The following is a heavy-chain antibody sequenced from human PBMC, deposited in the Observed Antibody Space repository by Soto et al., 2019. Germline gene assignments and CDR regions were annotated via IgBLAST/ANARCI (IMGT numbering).Heavy chain of an antibody. Sequence: QQGGSLRLSGAASRFIFISDAMSWVRQAPGKGLEWVSAISGSGGSTYYADSVKGRFTISRDNSKNTLYLQMNSLRAEDTAVYYCAKEKMIAARQVGFDYWGQGTLVTVSS. D-gene: IGHD6-6*01. V-gene: IGHV3-23*01. J-gene: IGHJ4*02. CDR1: RFIFISDA. CDR3: AKEKMIAARQVGFDY. CDR2: ISGSGGST.